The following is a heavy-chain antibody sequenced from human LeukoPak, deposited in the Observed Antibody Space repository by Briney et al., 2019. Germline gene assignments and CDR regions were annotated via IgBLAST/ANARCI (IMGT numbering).Heavy chain of an antibody. Sequence: PGGSLRLSCAASGFTLSSYGMNWVRQAPGKGLESVSYISGSSSTMYYTDSVKGRFTISRDNAKNSLYLQMNSLRDEDTAVYYCARKFYGSGSHYFDCWGQGTLVTVSS. CDR1: GFTLSSYG. D-gene: IGHD1-26*01. CDR3: ARKFYGSGSHYFDC. J-gene: IGHJ4*02. V-gene: IGHV3-48*02. CDR2: ISGSSSTM.